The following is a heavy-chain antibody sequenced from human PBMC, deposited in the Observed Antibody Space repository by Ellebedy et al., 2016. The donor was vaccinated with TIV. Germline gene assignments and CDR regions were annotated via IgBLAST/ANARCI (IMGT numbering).Heavy chain of an antibody. D-gene: IGHD3-10*01. CDR1: GFTFSSFG. Sequence: GESLKISCAAYGFTFSSFGMHWVRQAPGKGLEWVAVISYDGSEKYYADSVKGRFTISRDNSKNTPYLQMNSLRAEDTAVYYCAKIRDGSGSYYFYGMDVWGQGTTVTVSS. V-gene: IGHV3-30*18. CDR2: ISYDGSEK. J-gene: IGHJ6*02. CDR3: AKIRDGSGSYYFYGMDV.